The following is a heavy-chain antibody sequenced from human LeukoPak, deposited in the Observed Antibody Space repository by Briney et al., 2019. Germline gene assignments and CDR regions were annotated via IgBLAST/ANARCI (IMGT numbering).Heavy chain of an antibody. Sequence: GGSLRLSCAASTFTVSTNYMTWVRQAPGQGLEWVSMIYTGGSPYYADSVKGRFTISRDNSKNTLNLQMNSLSAEDTAVYYCVPLTDGSIDYWGQGTLVTVSS. J-gene: IGHJ4*02. D-gene: IGHD3-10*01. V-gene: IGHV3-66*01. CDR2: IYTGGSP. CDR3: VPLTDGSIDY. CDR1: TFTVSTNY.